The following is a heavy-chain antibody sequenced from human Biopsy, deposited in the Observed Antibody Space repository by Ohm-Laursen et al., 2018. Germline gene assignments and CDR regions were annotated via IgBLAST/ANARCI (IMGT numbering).Heavy chain of an antibody. D-gene: IGHD5-12*01. Sequence: SDTLSLTCAVSGGSIYNFFWSWIRQPPGKGLEWIGYIYYSGSTNYNPSLKSRVTISVETSRNQFSLKLSSVTAADTAVYYCAGRPWPNAFDIWGQGTMVTVSS. CDR2: IYYSGST. CDR1: GGSIYNFF. J-gene: IGHJ3*02. V-gene: IGHV4-59*07. CDR3: AGRPWPNAFDI.